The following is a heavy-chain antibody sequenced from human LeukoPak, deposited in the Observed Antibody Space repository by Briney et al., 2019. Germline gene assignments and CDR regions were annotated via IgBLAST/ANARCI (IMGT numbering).Heavy chain of an antibody. CDR2: INHHGST. V-gene: IGHV4-34*01. J-gene: IGHJ6*03. D-gene: IGHD3-10*01. CDR1: GGSFSDYY. Sequence: SQTLSLTCTVYGGSFSDYYWSWIRQPPGKGLEWIGEINHHGSTNYNPSLKSRLTISVATSKNQFSLNLSSVTAADTAVYYCARGDQRFGSGTVNFYYFYMDVWGKGTTVTVSS. CDR3: ARGDQRFGSGTVNFYYFYMDV.